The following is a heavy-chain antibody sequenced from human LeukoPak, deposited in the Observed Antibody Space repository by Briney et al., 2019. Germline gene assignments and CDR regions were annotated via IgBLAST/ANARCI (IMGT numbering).Heavy chain of an antibody. CDR1: GFTFSSYG. CDR2: IRQDGSEK. CDR3: ARDKVVGATYLDY. D-gene: IGHD1-26*01. J-gene: IGHJ4*02. Sequence: GGSLRLSCAASGFTFSSYGMHWVRQAPGKGLEWVANIRQDGSEKYYVDSVKGRFTISRDNAKNSLYLQMNSLRAEDTAVYYCARDKVVGATYLDYWGQGTLVTVSS. V-gene: IGHV3-7*01.